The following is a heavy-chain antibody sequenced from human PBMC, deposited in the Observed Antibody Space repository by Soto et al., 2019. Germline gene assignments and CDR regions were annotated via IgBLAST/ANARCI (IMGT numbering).Heavy chain of an antibody. CDR2: IYYSGST. CDR3: SRYYYGSGSYFDY. CDR1: GGSISSVDYY. V-gene: IGHV4-30-4*01. D-gene: IGHD3-10*01. J-gene: IGHJ4*02. Sequence: TLSLTCTVSGGSISSVDYYWSWIRQPPGKGLEWIGYIYYSGSTHYNPSLKSRLTMSVDTSKDQFSLKMSSVTAADTAVYYCSRYYYGSGSYFDYWGQGTLVTVSS.